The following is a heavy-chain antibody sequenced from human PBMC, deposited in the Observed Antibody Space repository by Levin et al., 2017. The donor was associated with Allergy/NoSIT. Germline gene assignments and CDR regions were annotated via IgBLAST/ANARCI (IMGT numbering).Heavy chain of an antibody. Sequence: SCAASGFSFSTYSMNWVRQVPGKGLEWVSYISSTIITKYYADSVKGRFTISRDNAKNSLYLQMNSLRGDDTAVYYCAREGTVTFDLWGQGTLVTVSS. CDR3: AREGTVTFDL. J-gene: IGHJ4*02. V-gene: IGHV3-48*01. D-gene: IGHD4-17*01. CDR2: ISSTIITK. CDR1: GFSFSTYS.